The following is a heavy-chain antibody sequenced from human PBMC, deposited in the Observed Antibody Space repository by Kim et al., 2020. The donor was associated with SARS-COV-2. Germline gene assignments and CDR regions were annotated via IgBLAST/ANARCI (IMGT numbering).Heavy chain of an antibody. J-gene: IGHJ4*02. CDR3: ATLRHNWNYVYFDY. V-gene: IGHV1-3*01. CDR1: GYTFITYA. D-gene: IGHD1-7*01. CDR2: INAGNGNT. Sequence: ASVKVSCKTSGYTFITYAIHWVRQAPGQRLKWMGWINAGNGNTKYSQKFQGRVSITRDTSASTTYMELSSLRSEDTAVYYCATLRHNWNYVYFDYWGQGT.